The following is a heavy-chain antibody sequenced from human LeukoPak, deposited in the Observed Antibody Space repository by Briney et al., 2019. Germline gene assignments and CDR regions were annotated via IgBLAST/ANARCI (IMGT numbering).Heavy chain of an antibody. CDR3: ARHSKGYSYGYLYFDY. J-gene: IGHJ4*02. V-gene: IGHV4-31*03. CDR1: GGSISSGGYY. CDR2: IYYSGST. Sequence: SQTLSLTCTVSGGSISSGGYYWSWIRQHPGKGLEWIGYIYYSGSTYYNPSLKSRVTISVDTSKNQFSLKLSSVTAADTAVYYCARHSKGYSYGYLYFDYWGQGTLVTVSS. D-gene: IGHD5-18*01.